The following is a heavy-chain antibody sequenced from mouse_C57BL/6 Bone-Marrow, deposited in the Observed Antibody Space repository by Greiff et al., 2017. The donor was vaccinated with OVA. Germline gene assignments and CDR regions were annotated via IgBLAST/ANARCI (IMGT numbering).Heavy chain of an antibody. CDR2: IYPGSGST. CDR3: ASGGSNHRFDY. V-gene: IGHV1-55*01. D-gene: IGHD2-5*01. Sequence: QVHVKQPGAELVKPGASVKMSCKASGYTFTSYWITWVKQRPGQGLEWIGDIYPGSGSTNYNEKFKSKATLTVDTSSSTAYMQLSSLTSEDSAVYYCASGGSNHRFDYWGQGTTLTVSS. CDR1: GYTFTSYW. J-gene: IGHJ2*01.